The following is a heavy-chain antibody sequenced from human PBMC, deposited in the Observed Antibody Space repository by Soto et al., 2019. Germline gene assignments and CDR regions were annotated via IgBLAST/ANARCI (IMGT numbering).Heavy chain of an antibody. J-gene: IGHJ4*02. CDR2: INAGNGNT. D-gene: IGHD3-22*01. Sequence: ASVKVSCKASGYTFTSYAMHWVRQAPGQRLEWMGWINAGNGNTKYSQKFQGRVNITRDTSASTAYMELSSLRSEDTAVYYCAREYYYDSSGYYQEYYFDYWGQGTLVTVSS. V-gene: IGHV1-3*01. CDR3: AREYYYDSSGYYQEYYFDY. CDR1: GYTFTSYA.